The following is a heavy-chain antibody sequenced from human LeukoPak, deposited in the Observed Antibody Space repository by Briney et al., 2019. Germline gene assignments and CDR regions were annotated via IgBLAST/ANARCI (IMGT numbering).Heavy chain of an antibody. CDR2: IYHSGST. V-gene: IGHV4-28*01. CDR1: GYSISSSNW. CDR3: ARTQGDAFDI. Sequence: SETLSLTCAVSGYSISSSNWWGWIRQPPGKGLEWIGYIYHSGSTYYNPSLKSRVTMSVDTSKNQFSLKLSSVTAVDTAVYYCARTQGDAFDIWGQGTMVTVSS. J-gene: IGHJ3*02.